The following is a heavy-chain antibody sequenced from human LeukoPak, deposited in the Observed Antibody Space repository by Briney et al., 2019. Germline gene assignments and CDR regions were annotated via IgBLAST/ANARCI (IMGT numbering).Heavy chain of an antibody. D-gene: IGHD5-18*01. CDR1: GFTFSGYE. J-gene: IGHJ4*02. CDR3: ARYVDTTMLT. V-gene: IGHV3-48*03. CDR2: ISSSSSTI. Sequence: GGSLRLSCAASGFTFSGYEMSWVRQAPGKGLEWVSYISSSSSTIYYADSVKGRFTISRDNAKNSLYLQMNSLRDEDTAVYYCARYVDTTMLTWGQGTLVTVSS.